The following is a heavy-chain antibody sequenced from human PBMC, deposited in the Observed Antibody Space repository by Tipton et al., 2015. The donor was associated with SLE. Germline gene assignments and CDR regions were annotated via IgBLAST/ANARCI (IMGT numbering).Heavy chain of an antibody. CDR3: AREFAVTAVTPGYFEY. V-gene: IGHV4-38-2*02. CDR2: IYHSGST. CDR1: GYSISSGYY. J-gene: IGHJ4*02. Sequence: GLVKPSETLSLTCAVSGYSISSGYYWGWIRQPPGMGLEWIATIYHSGSTYYNPSLKSRVTISVDTSKNRFSLKLRSVTAADTAVYYCAREFAVTAVTPGYFEYWGQGTLVTVSS. D-gene: IGHD4-11*01.